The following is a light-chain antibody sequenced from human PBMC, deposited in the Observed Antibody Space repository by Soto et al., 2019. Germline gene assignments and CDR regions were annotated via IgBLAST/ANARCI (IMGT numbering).Light chain of an antibody. CDR2: KAS. CDR3: QHRSIWPVS. Sequence: DIQMNQSPSTLSGSVGDRVTITCRASQTISSWLAWYQQKPGKAPKLLIYKASTLKSGVTSRFSGSGSGTDFTLTISSLEPEDFGVYYCQHRSIWPVSFGQGTRLEIK. CDR1: QTISSW. V-gene: IGKV1-5*03. J-gene: IGKJ5*01.